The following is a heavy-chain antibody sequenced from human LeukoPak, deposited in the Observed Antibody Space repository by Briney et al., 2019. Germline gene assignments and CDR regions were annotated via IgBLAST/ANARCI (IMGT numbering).Heavy chain of an antibody. CDR3: ARDSGGSSGWYYFDY. V-gene: IGHV3-48*02. J-gene: IGHJ4*02. CDR1: EFTFSNFG. D-gene: IGHD6-13*01. CDR2: ISRSSSSI. Sequence: GGSLRLSCAASEFTFSNFGMNWVRQAPGKGLEWVSYISRSSSSIYYADSVRGRITISRDNAKNSLYLQMNSLRDEDTAVYYCARDSGGSSGWYYFDYWGQGTLVTVSS.